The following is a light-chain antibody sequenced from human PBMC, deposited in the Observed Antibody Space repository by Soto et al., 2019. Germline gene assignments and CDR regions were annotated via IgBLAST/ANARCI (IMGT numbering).Light chain of an antibody. J-gene: IGLJ1*01. V-gene: IGLV2-8*01. CDR3: SSYTGNSTYV. CDR1: SSDVGGNNY. CDR2: EVD. Sequence: QSLLTQPPSASGSSGQSVTISCTGTSSDVGGNNYVSWYQQHPGKAPKLMIYEVDKRPSVVPDRFSGSKSGNTASLTVSGLQAEDEDDYYCSSYTGNSTYVVGTGTKLTVL.